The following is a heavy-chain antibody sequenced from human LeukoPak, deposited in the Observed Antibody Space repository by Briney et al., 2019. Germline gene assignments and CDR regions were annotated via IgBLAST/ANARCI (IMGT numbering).Heavy chain of an antibody. V-gene: IGHV3-53*04. CDR3: ASTRGTIQETTQN. Sequence: PGGSLRLSCVASGFTISGNYMTWVRQAPGKGLEWVSVIYGSGSTYYADSVKGGFTISRHDSKNTVYLQMDSMRPEDTAFYYCASTRGTIQETTQNWGQGTLVTVSS. CDR2: IYGSGST. J-gene: IGHJ4*02. D-gene: IGHD3-9*01. CDR1: GFTISGNY.